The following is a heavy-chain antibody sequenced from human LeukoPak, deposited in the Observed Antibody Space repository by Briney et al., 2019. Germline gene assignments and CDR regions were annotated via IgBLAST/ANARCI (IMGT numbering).Heavy chain of an antibody. J-gene: IGHJ4*02. D-gene: IGHD2-15*01. CDR3: ARRRGGTWGNFDS. V-gene: IGHV3-23*01. Sequence: GGSLRLSCTASGFPFIMHAMSWVRQAPGKGLEWVSAISDSGGDTYLDSVKGRFTISRDNSRNTVYLKMNNLRPEDTALYYCARRRGGTWGNFDSWGQGTLVTVSS. CDR2: ISDSGGDT. CDR1: GFPFIMHA.